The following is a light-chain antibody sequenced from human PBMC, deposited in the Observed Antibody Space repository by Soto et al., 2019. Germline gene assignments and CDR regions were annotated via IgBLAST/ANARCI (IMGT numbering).Light chain of an antibody. J-gene: IGKJ4*01. CDR2: KTS. Sequence: DIQMTQSPSTLPASVGDRVTITCRASQTISIYLAWYQQKPGRAPKVLIYKTSTLESGVPSRFSGSGSGTEFTLTVSSLQPDDVATYYCQHYNGYPISFGGRTKVEIK. CDR3: QHYNGYPIS. CDR1: QTISIY. V-gene: IGKV1-5*03.